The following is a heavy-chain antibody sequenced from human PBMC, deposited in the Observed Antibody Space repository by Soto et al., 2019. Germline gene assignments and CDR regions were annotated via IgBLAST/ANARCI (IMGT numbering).Heavy chain of an antibody. Sequence: SRNLGLRGAVEGGSCGGFYGSWIRQPPGKALSWVGEINHSGSTNYNPSLKSRVTISVDTPKNQFSLKLSSVTAADTAVYYCARAPRITMVRGVSIYYYYYGMDVWGQGTTVTVSS. D-gene: IGHD3-10*01. J-gene: IGHJ6*02. V-gene: IGHV4-34*01. CDR2: INHSGST. CDR1: GGSCGGFY. CDR3: ARAPRITMVRGVSIYYYYYGMDV.